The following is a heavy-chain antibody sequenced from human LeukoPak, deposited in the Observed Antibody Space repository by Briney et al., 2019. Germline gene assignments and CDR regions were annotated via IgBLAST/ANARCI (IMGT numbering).Heavy chain of an antibody. V-gene: IGHV5-51*01. Sequence: GESLKISCKGSGYSFTTYWIAWVRQMPVKGLEWMGIIYPGDSDTRYSPSFQGQVTISADKSISTAYLQWSSLKASDTAIYYCARQGAAGKYYYYYMDVWGKGTTVTVSS. CDR3: ARQGAAGKYYYYYMDV. CDR1: GYSFTTYW. CDR2: IYPGDSDT. J-gene: IGHJ6*03. D-gene: IGHD6-13*01.